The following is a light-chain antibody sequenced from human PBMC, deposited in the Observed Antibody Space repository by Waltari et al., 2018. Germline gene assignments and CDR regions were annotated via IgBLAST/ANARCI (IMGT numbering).Light chain of an antibody. CDR2: RHN. J-gene: IGLJ3*02. V-gene: IGLV1-44*01. Sequence: QSVLSQPPAASGTPGQRVTPSCSGTDANIYTNFVHCYQQPPGPAPTPLIFRHNQRPSGVPDRFSGSKSGTSASLAISGLRSEDEALYYCATWDGSVNGDWVFGGGTKLTVL. CDR3: ATWDGSVNGDWV. CDR1: DANIYTNF.